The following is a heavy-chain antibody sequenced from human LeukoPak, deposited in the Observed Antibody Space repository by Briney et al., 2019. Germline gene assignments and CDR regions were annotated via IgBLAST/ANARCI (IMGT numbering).Heavy chain of an antibody. D-gene: IGHD3-10*01. V-gene: IGHV3-53*01. Sequence: YPGGSLRLSCAASGFTVSSNYMSWVRQAPGKGLEWVSVIYSGGSTYYADSVKGRFTISRDNSKNTLYLQMNSLRAEDTAVYYCARVMDYYGSGSCSYYFDYWGQGTLVTVSS. CDR3: ARVMDYYGSGSCSYYFDY. CDR2: IYSGGST. CDR1: GFTVSSNY. J-gene: IGHJ4*02.